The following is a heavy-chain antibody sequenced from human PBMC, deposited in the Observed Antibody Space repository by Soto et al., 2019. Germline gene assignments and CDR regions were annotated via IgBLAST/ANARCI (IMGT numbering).Heavy chain of an antibody. CDR2: ISYSGST. J-gene: IGHJ4*02. V-gene: IGHV4-61*01. Sequence: PSETLSLTCTVSGGSVSSGTYYWSGIRQPPGKGLEWIGYISYSGSTDYNPSLKSRVTISVDTSKNQFSLKLSSVTAADTAVYYCAREWSYFDYWGQGTLVTVSS. CDR1: GGSVSSGTYY. CDR3: AREWSYFDY. D-gene: IGHD2-8*01.